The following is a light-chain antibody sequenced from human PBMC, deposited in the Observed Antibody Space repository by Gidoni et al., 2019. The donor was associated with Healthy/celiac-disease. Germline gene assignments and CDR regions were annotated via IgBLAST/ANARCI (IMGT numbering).Light chain of an antibody. J-gene: IGKJ3*01. Sequence: IVFPQSPVPLALSPGKRATLSCRASQSVSSSYSTWYQQKPGQAPRRLIYGASSRATGIPDRFSGSGSGTDFTLTISRLEPEDFAVYYCQQYGSSPTAFTFGPGTKVDIK. V-gene: IGKV3-20*01. CDR2: GAS. CDR1: QSVSSSY. CDR3: QQYGSSPTAFT.